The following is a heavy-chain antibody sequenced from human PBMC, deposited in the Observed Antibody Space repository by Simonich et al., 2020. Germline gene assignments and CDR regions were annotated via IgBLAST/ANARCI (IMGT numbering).Heavy chain of an antibody. CDR1: GFSLSTSGVG. D-gene: IGHD3-10*01. CDR2: IYWADEK. J-gene: IGHJ3*02. CDR3: AHKLSGWFGERDAFDI. Sequence: QITLKESGPTLVKPTQTLTLTCTFSGFSLSTSGVGVGWIRQPPGKALEWLALIYWADEKRYSPSLKSRLTIPKDTAKNQVVLTITNMDPVDTATYYCAHKLSGWFGERDAFDIWGQGTMVTVSS. V-gene: IGHV2-5*02.